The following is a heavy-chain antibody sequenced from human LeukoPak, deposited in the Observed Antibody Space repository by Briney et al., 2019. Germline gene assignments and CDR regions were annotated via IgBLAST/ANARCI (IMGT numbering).Heavy chain of an antibody. CDR2: IIPILGIA. J-gene: IGHJ4*02. CDR3: AREGVLDYSNLY. V-gene: IGHV1-69*04. Sequence: SVKVSCKASGGTFSSYAISWVRQAPRQGLEWMGRIIPILGIANYAQKFQGRVTITADKSTSTAYMELSSLRSEDTAVYYCAREGVLDYSNLYWGQGTLVTVSS. D-gene: IGHD4-4*01. CDR1: GGTFSSYA.